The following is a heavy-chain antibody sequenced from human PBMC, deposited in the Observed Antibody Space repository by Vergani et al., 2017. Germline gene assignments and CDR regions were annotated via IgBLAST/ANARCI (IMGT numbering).Heavy chain of an antibody. CDR1: GYTFTSYY. J-gene: IGHJ4*02. Sequence: QVQLVQSGSELKKPGASVKVSCKASGYTFTSYYMHWVRQAPGQGLEWMGIINPSGGSTSYAQKFQDRVTLTRDTSANTVYMELSSLRSEDTAVYYCARGFSSGWYVDDYWGQGTLVTVSS. V-gene: IGHV1-46*01. CDR2: INPSGGST. D-gene: IGHD6-19*01. CDR3: ARGFSSGWYVDDY.